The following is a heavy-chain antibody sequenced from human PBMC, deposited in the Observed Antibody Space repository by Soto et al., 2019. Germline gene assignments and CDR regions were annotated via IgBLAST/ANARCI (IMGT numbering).Heavy chain of an antibody. Sequence: GGSLRLSCTASGFTVSNNYMSWVRQAPVKGLEWVSIIYSGGGTDYADSVKGRFTISRDNFKNTLYLQMNSLRAEDTAVYYCARDPSYYGSGSYYYFDYWGQGTLVTVSS. CDR3: ARDPSYYGSGSYYYFDY. V-gene: IGHV3-53*01. D-gene: IGHD3-10*01. CDR2: IYSGGGT. CDR1: GFTVSNNY. J-gene: IGHJ4*02.